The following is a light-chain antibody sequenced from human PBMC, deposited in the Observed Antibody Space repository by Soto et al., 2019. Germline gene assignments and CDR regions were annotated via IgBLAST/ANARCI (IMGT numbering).Light chain of an antibody. V-gene: IGKV2-30*02. CDR3: MQSIQLPRT. CDR2: KVS. Sequence: DVVMTQSPLSLPVTLGQPASISCRSNQSLVHSDGIAYFSWFQQRPGRSPRRLIYKVSNRDSGVPARFSGSGSGTDFALKISRVEAEDVGVYYCMQSIQLPRTFGQGTRLEIK. CDR1: QSLVHSDGIAY. J-gene: IGKJ5*01.